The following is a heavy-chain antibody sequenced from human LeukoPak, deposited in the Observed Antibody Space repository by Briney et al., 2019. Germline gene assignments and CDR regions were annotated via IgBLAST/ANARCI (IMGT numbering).Heavy chain of an antibody. CDR3: ARGGAVAAAGLQY. V-gene: IGHV4-59*01. J-gene: IGHJ4*02. CDR2: IYYSGST. Sequence: SETLSLTCTVSGGSISSYYWSWIRQPPGKGLEWIGYIYYSGSTNYNPSLKSRVTISVDTSKNQFSLKLSSVTAADTAVYYCARGGAVAAAGLQYWGQGTLITVSS. CDR1: GGSISSYY. D-gene: IGHD6-13*01.